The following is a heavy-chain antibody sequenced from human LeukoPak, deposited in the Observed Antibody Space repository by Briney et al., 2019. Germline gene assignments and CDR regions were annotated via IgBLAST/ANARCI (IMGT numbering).Heavy chain of an antibody. Sequence: SSETLSLTCTVSGGSISSYYWSWIRQPPGKGLEWIGYIYYSGSTNYNPSLKSRVTISVDTSKNQFSLKLSSVTAADTAVYYCARHHQGAVAAFEVWGQGTMVTVSS. V-gene: IGHV4-59*08. CDR2: IYYSGST. CDR3: ARHHQGAVAAFEV. CDR1: GGSISSYY. D-gene: IGHD4-23*01. J-gene: IGHJ3*01.